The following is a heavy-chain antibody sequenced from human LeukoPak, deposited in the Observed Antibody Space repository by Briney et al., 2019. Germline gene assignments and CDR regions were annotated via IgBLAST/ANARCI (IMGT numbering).Heavy chain of an antibody. D-gene: IGHD3-10*01. CDR1: GFTFSTYW. CDR3: ARVRGGVSGYFFDY. CDR2: IMQDGSDK. Sequence: GGSLRLSCAASGFTFSTYWMSWVRQAPGKGLEWVANIMQDGSDKSYVDSVKGRFTISRDNAKNSLYLQMNSLRAEDMAVYYCARVRGGVSGYFFDYWGQGALVTVSS. J-gene: IGHJ4*02. V-gene: IGHV3-7*01.